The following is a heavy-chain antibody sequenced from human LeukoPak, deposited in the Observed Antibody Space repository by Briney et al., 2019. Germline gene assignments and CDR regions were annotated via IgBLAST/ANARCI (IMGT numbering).Heavy chain of an antibody. CDR2: VNHSGYT. CDR1: GVSFSTYY. D-gene: IGHD4-17*01. CDR3: ARQPYGSDY. V-gene: IGHV4-34*01. J-gene: IGHJ4*02. Sequence: SETLSLTCDVSGVSFSTYYWSWIRQSPEKGLEWIGEVNHSGYTNYNPSLKGRVTISVDTSKNQFSLKLSSVTAADTAVYYCARQPYGSDYWGQGTLVTVSS.